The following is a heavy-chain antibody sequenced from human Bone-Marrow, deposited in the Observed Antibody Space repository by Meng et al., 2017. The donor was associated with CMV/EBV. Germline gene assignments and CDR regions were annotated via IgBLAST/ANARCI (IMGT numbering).Heavy chain of an antibody. D-gene: IGHD1-1*01. CDR3: AKDRILDLDY. CDR1: GLTVRSNY. Sequence: GESLKISCAASGLTVRSNYMSWVRQAPGKGLEWVAFIRYDGSNKYYADSVKGRFTISRDNSKNTLYLQMNSLRAEDTAVYYCAKDRILDLDYWGQGTLVTVSS. CDR2: IRYDGSNK. V-gene: IGHV3-30*02. J-gene: IGHJ4*02.